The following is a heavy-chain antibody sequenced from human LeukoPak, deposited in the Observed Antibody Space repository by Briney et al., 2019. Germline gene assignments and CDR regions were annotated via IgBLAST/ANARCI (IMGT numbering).Heavy chain of an antibody. CDR1: GFTVSSNY. J-gene: IGHJ4*02. CDR3: ARAPNYYDRPLGKN. D-gene: IGHD3-22*01. CDR2: IYSGGST. Sequence: GGSLRLSCAASGFTVSSNYMSWVRQAPGKGLEWVSVIYSGGSTYYADSVKGRFTISRDNSKNTLYLQMNSLRAEDTAVYYCARAPNYYDRPLGKNWGQGTLSPSPQ. V-gene: IGHV3-66*02.